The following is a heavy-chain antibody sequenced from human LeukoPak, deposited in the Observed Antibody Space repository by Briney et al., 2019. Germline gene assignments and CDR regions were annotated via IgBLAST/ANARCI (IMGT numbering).Heavy chain of an antibody. V-gene: IGHV1-46*01. D-gene: IGHD5-24*01. Sequence: ASVKVSCKASGYTFTSNYMHWVRQAPGQGLEWMGIIKPSADTTNYAQNFQGRVTMTRDTSTSTVYMELSSLRSEDTAVYYCARGDGYNPNLDYWGQGTLVTVSP. CDR2: IKPSADTT. J-gene: IGHJ4*02. CDR3: ARGDGYNPNLDY. CDR1: GYTFTSNY.